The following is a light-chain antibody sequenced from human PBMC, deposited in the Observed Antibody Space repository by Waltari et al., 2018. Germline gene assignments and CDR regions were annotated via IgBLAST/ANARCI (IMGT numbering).Light chain of an antibody. CDR3: CSYTRSSSTRYWV. V-gene: IGLV2-14*03. CDR1: NGDVGDY. J-gene: IGLJ3*02. Sequence: QTALTQPASVSGSPGQSITISCTGTNGDVGDYVSWSHHLPGKAPELLIYDVSNRPSGVSQRVSGSKSGNAASLTISGLQAEDGADYYCCSYTRSSSTRYWVFGGGTTLTVL. CDR2: DVS.